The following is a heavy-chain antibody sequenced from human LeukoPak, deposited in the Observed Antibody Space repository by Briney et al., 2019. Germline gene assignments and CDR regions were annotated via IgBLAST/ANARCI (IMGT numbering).Heavy chain of an antibody. Sequence: ASVKVSCKASGGTFSSYVISWVRPAPGQGLEWMGRIIPIFGTANYAQKFQGRVTITTDESTSTAYMELSSLRSEDTAVYYCARDLVIAPKQNYYYYYMDVWGKGTTVTVSS. D-gene: IGHD6-13*01. CDR3: ARDLVIAPKQNYYYYYMDV. CDR2: IIPIFGTA. CDR1: GGTFSSYV. J-gene: IGHJ6*03. V-gene: IGHV1-69*05.